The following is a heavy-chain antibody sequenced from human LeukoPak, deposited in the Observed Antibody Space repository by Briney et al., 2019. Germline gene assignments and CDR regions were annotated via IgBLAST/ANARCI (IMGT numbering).Heavy chain of an antibody. Sequence: GGSLRLSCAASGFTFSNYAMSWVRQAPGKGLEWVSTLSGSGTSTYYADSVKGRFTISRDNSKNTLYLRMNSLRAEDTALYYCAKSTYWSNPYFFDWWGQGTLVTVSS. CDR3: AKSTYWSNPYFFDW. D-gene: IGHD2-2*01. V-gene: IGHV3-23*01. CDR1: GFTFSNYA. CDR2: LSGSGTST. J-gene: IGHJ4*02.